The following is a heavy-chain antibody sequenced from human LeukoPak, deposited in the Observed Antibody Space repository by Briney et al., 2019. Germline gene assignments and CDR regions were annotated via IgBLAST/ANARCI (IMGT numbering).Heavy chain of an antibody. Sequence: GGSLRLSCAASGFTFSSYAMHWVRQAPGKGLEWVAVISYDGSNKYYADSVKGRFTISRDNSKNTLYLQMNSLRAEDTAVYYCQVGAGRFDYWGQGTLVTVSS. J-gene: IGHJ4*02. CDR1: GFTFSSYA. CDR3: QVGAGRFDY. V-gene: IGHV3-30-3*01. D-gene: IGHD1-26*01. CDR2: ISYDGSNK.